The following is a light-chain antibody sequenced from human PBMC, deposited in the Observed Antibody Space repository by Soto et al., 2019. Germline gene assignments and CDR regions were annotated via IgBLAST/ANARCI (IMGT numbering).Light chain of an antibody. CDR1: QGIRND. Sequence: AIQLTQSPSSLSASVGDRVTITCRASQGIRNDLGWYQQKPGKAPKLLIYSASYLQSGVPSRFSGSESGTDFTLTISSLQPEDFATYYCLQDYNYPFTFCPGTKVDVK. CDR3: LQDYNYPFT. CDR2: SAS. V-gene: IGKV1-6*01. J-gene: IGKJ3*01.